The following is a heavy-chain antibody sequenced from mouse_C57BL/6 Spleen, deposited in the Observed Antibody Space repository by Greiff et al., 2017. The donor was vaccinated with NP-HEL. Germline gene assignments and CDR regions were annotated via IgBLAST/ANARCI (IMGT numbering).Heavy chain of an antibody. CDR2: INPSTGGA. V-gene: IGHV1-42*01. CDR3: ARSPYYSNYDYYAMDY. D-gene: IGHD2-5*01. J-gene: IGHJ4*01. Sequence: VQLQQSGPELVKPGASVKISCKASGYSFTGYYMNWVKQSPEKSLEWIGEINPSTGGATYNQKFKAKATLTVDKSSSTAYMQLKSLTSEDSAVYYCARSPYYSNYDYYAMDYWGQGTSVTVSS. CDR1: GYSFTGYY.